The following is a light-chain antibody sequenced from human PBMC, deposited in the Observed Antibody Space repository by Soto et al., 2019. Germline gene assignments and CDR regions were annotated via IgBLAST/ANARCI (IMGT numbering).Light chain of an antibody. CDR1: QSVSNN. J-gene: IGKJ1*01. CDR2: GTS. CDR3: QQYNNGPPWT. Sequence: EIVMTQSPATLSVSPGEIATLSCRASQSVSNNLAWFQQKPGQAPRLVIYGTSTRATGFPARFSGSGSGTEFTLTISSLQSEDFAVYYCQQYNNGPPWTFGQGTKVEIK. V-gene: IGKV3D-15*01.